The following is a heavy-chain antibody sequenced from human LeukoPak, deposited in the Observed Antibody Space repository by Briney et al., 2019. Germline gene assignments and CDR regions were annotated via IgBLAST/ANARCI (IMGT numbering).Heavy chain of an antibody. Sequence: PGGSLRLSCAASGFTFSSYAMSWVRQAPGKGLEWVSAISGSGGSTYYADSVKGRFTISRDNAKNSLYLQMNSLRAEDTAVYYCARVEEATSLNYYYYGMDVWGQGTTVTVSS. D-gene: IGHD5-12*01. V-gene: IGHV3-23*01. CDR2: ISGSGGST. CDR1: GFTFSSYA. CDR3: ARVEEATSLNYYYYGMDV. J-gene: IGHJ6*02.